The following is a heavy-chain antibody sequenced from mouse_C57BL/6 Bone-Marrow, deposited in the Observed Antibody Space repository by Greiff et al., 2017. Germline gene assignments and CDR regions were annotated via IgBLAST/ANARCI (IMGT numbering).Heavy chain of an antibody. CDR3: ARGDDYDDGPYYAMDY. CDR1: GFTFSSYA. D-gene: IGHD2-4*01. CDR2: ISDGGSYT. J-gene: IGHJ4*01. V-gene: IGHV5-4*03. Sequence: EVMLVESGGGLVKPGGSLKLSCAASGFTFSSYAMSWVRQTPEKRLDWVATISDGGSYTYYTDNVKGRFTISRDNAKNNLYLQMSHLKSEDTAMYYCARGDDYDDGPYYAMDYWGQGTSVTVSS.